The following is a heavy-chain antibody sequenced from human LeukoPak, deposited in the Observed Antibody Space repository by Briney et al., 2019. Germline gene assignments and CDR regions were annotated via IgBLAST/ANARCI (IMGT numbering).Heavy chain of an antibody. CDR2: IYHSGST. J-gene: IGHJ3*02. Sequence: SGTLSLTCADSGDSIRRRNWWSGVRQPPGKGLEWIGEIYHSGSTNYNPSLQSRVTMSVDNSENHFSLKLSTVSAADTALYYCAISTVSVITLSAFDIWGQGTMVTVSS. CDR1: GDSIRRRNW. D-gene: IGHD3-22*01. V-gene: IGHV4-4*02. CDR3: AISTVSVITLSAFDI.